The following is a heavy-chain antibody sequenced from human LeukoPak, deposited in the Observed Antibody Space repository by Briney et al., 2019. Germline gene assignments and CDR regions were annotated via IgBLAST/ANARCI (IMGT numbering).Heavy chain of an antibody. V-gene: IGHV3-23*01. CDR1: GFTFSSYA. Sequence: GGSLRLSYAASGFTFSSYAMSWVRQAPGKGLEWVSAISGSGGSTYYADSVKGRFTISRDNSKNTLYLQMNSLRAEDTAVYYCAKDQAYGDYPNYYYGMDVWGQGTTVTVSS. J-gene: IGHJ6*02. D-gene: IGHD4-17*01. CDR2: ISGSGGST. CDR3: AKDQAYGDYPNYYYGMDV.